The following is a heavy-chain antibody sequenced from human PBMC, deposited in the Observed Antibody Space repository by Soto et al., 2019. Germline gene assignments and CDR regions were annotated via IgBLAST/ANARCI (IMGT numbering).Heavy chain of an antibody. CDR3: AKDLAATATGDSFDI. J-gene: IGHJ3*02. V-gene: IGHV3-23*01. CDR2: VTNSGSNT. CDR1: GFTFSTYA. Sequence: EVQLLESGGGLVQPWGSLRISCAASGFTFSTYAMTWVRQAPGKGLEWVSSVTNSGSNTYHADSVKGRFTISRDNSKNMLFLQMNSLRAEDTALYYCAKDLAATATGDSFDIWGQGTMVTVSS. D-gene: IGHD1-1*01.